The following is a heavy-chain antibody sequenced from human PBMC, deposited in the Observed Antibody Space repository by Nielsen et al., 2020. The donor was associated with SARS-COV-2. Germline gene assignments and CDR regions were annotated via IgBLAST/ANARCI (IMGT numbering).Heavy chain of an antibody. V-gene: IGHV1-46*01. J-gene: IGHJ6*03. CDR1: GYTFTSYY. Sequence: ASVKVSCKASGYTFTSYYMHWVRQVPGQGLEWMGIINPSGGSTSYAQKFQGRVTITADESTSTAYMELSSLRSEDTAVYYCATLGDWNYLNYYYYYYMDVWGKGTTVTVSS. CDR3: ATLGDWNYLNYYYYYYMDV. D-gene: IGHD1-7*01. CDR2: INPSGGST.